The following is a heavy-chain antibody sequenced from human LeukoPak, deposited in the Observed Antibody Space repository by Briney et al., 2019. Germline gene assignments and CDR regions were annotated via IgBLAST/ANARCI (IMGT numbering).Heavy chain of an antibody. V-gene: IGHV4-34*01. D-gene: IGHD6-19*01. CDR3: AKKTGYSSGWYPIDAFDI. Sequence: SETLSLTCTVSGGSISSYYWNWVRQPPGKGLEWIGEINHSGSTNYNPSLKSRVTISVDTSKNQFSLKLSSVTAADTAVYYCAKKTGYSSGWYPIDAFDIWGQGTMVTVSS. J-gene: IGHJ3*02. CDR1: GGSISSYY. CDR2: INHSGST.